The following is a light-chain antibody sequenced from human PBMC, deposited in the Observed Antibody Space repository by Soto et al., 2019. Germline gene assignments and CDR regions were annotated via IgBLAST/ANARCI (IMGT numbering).Light chain of an antibody. CDR2: LGS. CDR3: MQALHSWT. J-gene: IGKJ1*01. V-gene: IGKV2-28*01. CDR1: QSLLHSNGYNY. Sequence: DIVMTQSPLSLPVTPGEPASISCRSSQSLLHSNGYNYLDWYLQKPGQSPQLLIYLGSNRASGVPDRFSGSGSGTDFTLKISRVEAEDVGVYDCMQALHSWTFGQGTKVEIK.